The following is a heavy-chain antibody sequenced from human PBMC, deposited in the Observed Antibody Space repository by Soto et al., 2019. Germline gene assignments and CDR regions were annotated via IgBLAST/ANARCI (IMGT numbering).Heavy chain of an antibody. Sequence: PGGSLRLSCAASGFGFSYYAMNWVRQAPGKGLEWLSVISYDGSNKFYGDALKGRSTISRDSPKNTLYLQMSDLRADDTAVYYCAKGVAAGGRGDGLHISGQTILVTVSS. CDR3: AKGVAAGGRGDGLHI. D-gene: IGHD6-13*01. CDR1: GFGFSYYA. V-gene: IGHV3-30*18. J-gene: IGHJ3*02. CDR2: ISYDGSNK.